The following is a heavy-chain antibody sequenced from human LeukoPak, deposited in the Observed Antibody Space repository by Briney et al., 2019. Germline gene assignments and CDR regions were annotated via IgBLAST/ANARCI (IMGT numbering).Heavy chain of an antibody. Sequence: GGSLRLSCAASGFTFSSYAMSWVRQAPGKGLEWVSAISGSGGSTYYADSVKGRFTISRGNSKNTLYLQMNSLRAEDTAVYYCAKVRDYYDSSGYYFDYWGQGTLVTVSS. CDR3: AKVRDYYDSSGYYFDY. V-gene: IGHV3-23*01. CDR2: ISGSGGST. CDR1: GFTFSSYA. D-gene: IGHD3-22*01. J-gene: IGHJ4*02.